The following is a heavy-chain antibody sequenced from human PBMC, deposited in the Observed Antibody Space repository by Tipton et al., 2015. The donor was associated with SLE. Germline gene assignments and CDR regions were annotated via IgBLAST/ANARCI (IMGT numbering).Heavy chain of an antibody. CDR1: GFTYSGYA. D-gene: IGHD3-16*01. CDR3: AGGTGAYFDH. CDR2: IRADGSNK. Sequence: SGFTYSGYAMHWVRQAPGKGLEWVAFIRADGSNKDYADSVKGRFTIARDNSKNTLYLQMNRLRVEDTAVYYCAGGTGAYFDHWGQGTLVTVSS. J-gene: IGHJ4*02. V-gene: IGHV3-30*02.